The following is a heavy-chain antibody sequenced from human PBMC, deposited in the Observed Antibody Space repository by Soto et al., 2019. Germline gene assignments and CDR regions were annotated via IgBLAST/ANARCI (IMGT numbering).Heavy chain of an antibody. Sequence: PSETLSLTCTVSGGSISSYYWSWIRQPPGKGLEWIGYINHSGSTNYNPSLKSRVTISVDTSKNQFSLKLSSVTAADTAVYYCARGVRFLEWLSGTSRYYVDVWGKGTTVTVSS. D-gene: IGHD3-3*01. CDR2: INHSGST. V-gene: IGHV4-59*12. J-gene: IGHJ6*03. CDR3: ARGVRFLEWLSGTSRYYVDV. CDR1: GGSISSYY.